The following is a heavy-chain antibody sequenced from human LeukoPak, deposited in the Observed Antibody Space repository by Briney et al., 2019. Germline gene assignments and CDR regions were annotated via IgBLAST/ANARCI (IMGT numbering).Heavy chain of an antibody. J-gene: IGHJ4*02. D-gene: IGHD2/OR15-2a*01. CDR3: ATGILYPDYFDY. CDR2: ISAYNGNT. V-gene: IGHV1-18*04. Sequence: GASMKVSCKASGYSVTCYYIHWVRQAPGQGLEWMGWISAYNGNTNYAQKLQGRVPMTTDTPTSTAYMELRSLRSDDTAVYYCATGILYPDYFDYWGQGTLVTVSS. CDR1: GYSVTCYY.